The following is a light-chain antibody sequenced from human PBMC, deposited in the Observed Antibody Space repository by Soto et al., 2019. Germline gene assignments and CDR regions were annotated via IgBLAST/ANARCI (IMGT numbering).Light chain of an antibody. CDR2: GAS. J-gene: IGKJ4*01. V-gene: IGKV3D-15*01. CDR1: QSVSSSY. Sequence: EIVLTQSPGTLSLSPGERATLSCRASQSVSSSYLAWYQQKPGQAPRLLIYGASSRATGIPARFSGSGSGTEFTLTISSLQSEDFAIYDCQQYTNWPYTCGGGT. CDR3: QQYTNWPYT.